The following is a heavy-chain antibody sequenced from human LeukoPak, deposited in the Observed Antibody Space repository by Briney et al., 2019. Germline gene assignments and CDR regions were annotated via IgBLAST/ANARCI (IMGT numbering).Heavy chain of an antibody. V-gene: IGHV1-2*02. D-gene: IGHD1-26*01. CDR1: GYTFTGYY. CDR3: ASGRWEPYDAFDI. J-gene: IGHJ3*02. Sequence: ASVKVSCKASGYTFTGYYMHWVRQAPGQGLEWMGWINPNSGCTNYAQKFQGRVTMTRDTSINTAYMELSRLRSDDTALYHCASGRWEPYDAFDIWGQGTMVTVSS. CDR2: INPNSGCT.